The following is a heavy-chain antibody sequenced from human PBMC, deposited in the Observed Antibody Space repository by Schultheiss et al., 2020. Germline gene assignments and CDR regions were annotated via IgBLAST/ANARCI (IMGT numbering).Heavy chain of an antibody. CDR3: AREGGRSGYGMDV. V-gene: IGHV4-34*01. CDR2: INHSGST. Sequence: GSLRLSCAASGFTFSSYSMNWVRQPPGKGLEWIGEINHSGSTNYNPSLKSRVTISVDTSKNQFSLKLSSVTAADTAVYYCAREGGRSGYGMDVWGQGTTVTVSS. CDR1: GFTFSSYS. J-gene: IGHJ6*02. D-gene: IGHD1-26*01.